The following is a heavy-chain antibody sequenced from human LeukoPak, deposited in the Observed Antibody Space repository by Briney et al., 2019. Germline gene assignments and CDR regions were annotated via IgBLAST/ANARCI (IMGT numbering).Heavy chain of an antibody. CDR3: ARGRSSSSSLFYYYYYGMDV. Sequence: PSETLSLTCAVSSGSISSSNWWSWVRQPPGKGLEWIGEINHSGNTHYNPSLKSRVTISVDRSDNQFSLKLSSVTAADTAVYYCARGRSSSSSLFYYYYYGMDVWGQGTTVTVSS. CDR1: SGSISSSNW. CDR2: INHSGNT. J-gene: IGHJ6*02. D-gene: IGHD6-6*01. V-gene: IGHV4-4*02.